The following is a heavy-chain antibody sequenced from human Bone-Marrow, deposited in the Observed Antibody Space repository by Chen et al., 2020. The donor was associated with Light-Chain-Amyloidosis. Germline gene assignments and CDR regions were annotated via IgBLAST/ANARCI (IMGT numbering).Heavy chain of an antibody. CDR1: GGSISSYY. CDR3: ARGSRITIFGVSYPFDAFDI. J-gene: IGHJ3*02. V-gene: IGHV4-59*01. Sequence: QVQLQESGPGLVKPSETLSLTCTVSGGSISSYYWSWIRQPPGKGLEWIGYIYYSGSTNYNPSLKSRVTISVDTSKNQFSLKLSSVTAADTAVYYCARGSRITIFGVSYPFDAFDIWGQGTMGTVSS. CDR2: IYYSGST. D-gene: IGHD3-3*01.